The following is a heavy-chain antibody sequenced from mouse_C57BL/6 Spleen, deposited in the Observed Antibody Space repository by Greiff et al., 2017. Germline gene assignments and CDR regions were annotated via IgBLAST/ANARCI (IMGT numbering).Heavy chain of an antibody. J-gene: IGHJ2*01. V-gene: IGHV1-52*01. D-gene: IGHD1-1*01. CDR1: GYTFTSYW. CDR2: IYPSDSNT. CDR3: ARRDYGSSYFDY. Sequence: QVQLQQPGAELVRPGSSVKLSCKASGYTFTSYWMRWVKQRTIQGLEWIGNIYPSDSNTHYNQKFKDKATLTADKSSSTAYMQLRSLTSEDSAVXYCARRDYGSSYFDYWGQGTTLTVSS.